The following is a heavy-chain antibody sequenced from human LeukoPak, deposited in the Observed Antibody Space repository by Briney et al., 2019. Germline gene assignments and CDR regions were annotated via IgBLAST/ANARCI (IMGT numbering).Heavy chain of an antibody. J-gene: IGHJ4*02. D-gene: IGHD2-15*01. CDR1: GGSINNYY. CDR3: ARVGYCDGGSCHFDY. CDR2: IYYTGTT. V-gene: IGHV4-59*01. Sequence: SETLSLTCTVSGGSINNYYWTWIRQPPGKGLEWIGYIYYTGTTNYNPSLKSRVTISVDTSKNQFSLKLTSVTAADTAVYYCARVGYCDGGSCHFDYWGQGTLVTVSS.